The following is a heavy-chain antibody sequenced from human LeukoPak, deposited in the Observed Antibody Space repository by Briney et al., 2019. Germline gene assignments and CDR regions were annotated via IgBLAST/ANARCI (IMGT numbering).Heavy chain of an antibody. CDR3: ASNYYDSSAWGTFDY. CDR2: IYHSGST. V-gene: IGHV4-38-2*02. CDR1: GYSISSGYY. J-gene: IGHJ4*02. D-gene: IGHD3-22*01. Sequence: PSETLSLTCTVSGYSISSGYYWGWIRQPPGKGLEWIGSIYHSGSTYYNPSLKSRVTISVDTSKNQFSLKLSSVTAADTAVYYCASNYYDSSAWGTFDYWGQGTLVTVSS.